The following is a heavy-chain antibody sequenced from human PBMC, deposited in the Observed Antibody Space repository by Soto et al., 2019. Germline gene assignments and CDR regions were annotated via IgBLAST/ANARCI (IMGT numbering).Heavy chain of an antibody. D-gene: IGHD6-13*01. J-gene: IGHJ2*01. CDR2: IYYSGSA. Sequence: QVQLQESDPGLVKPSETLSLTCTVSGGSISHYYWSWIRQPPGKGLEWIGYIYYSGSANYNPSLKSRVIISVDTSKNQFSLKLSSVTAADTAVYFCARGGSSWSGAWYFDLWGRGTLVTVSS. V-gene: IGHV4-59*01. CDR3: ARGGSSWSGAWYFDL. CDR1: GGSISHYY.